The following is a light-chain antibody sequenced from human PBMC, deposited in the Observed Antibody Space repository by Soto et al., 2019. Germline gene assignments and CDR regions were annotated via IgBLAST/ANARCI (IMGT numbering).Light chain of an antibody. CDR3: QQYGRSPFT. V-gene: IGKV3-20*01. CDR1: QSVSSNY. Sequence: EIVMTQSPGTLSLSPGETATLSCRASQSVSSNYVAWFHQKPGQAPRLLIYGASSRATGGPDRFSGSGSGAAFSLTISRLEAEDFAAYYCQQYGRSPFTFGPGTKVDIK. CDR2: GAS. J-gene: IGKJ3*01.